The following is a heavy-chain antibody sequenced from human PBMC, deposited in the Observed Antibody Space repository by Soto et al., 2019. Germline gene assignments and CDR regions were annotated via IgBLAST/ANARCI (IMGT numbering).Heavy chain of an antibody. J-gene: IGHJ3*02. CDR3: AKELLHWIYGDAFDI. Sequence: QVQLVESGGGVVQPGRSLRLSCAASGFTFSSYGMHWVRQAPGKGLEWVAVISYDGSNKYYADSVKGRFTISRDNSKNTLYLQMNSLRAEDRAVYYCAKELLHWIYGDAFDIWGQGTMVTVSS. CDR1: GFTFSSYG. D-gene: IGHD1-7*01. CDR2: ISYDGSNK. V-gene: IGHV3-30*18.